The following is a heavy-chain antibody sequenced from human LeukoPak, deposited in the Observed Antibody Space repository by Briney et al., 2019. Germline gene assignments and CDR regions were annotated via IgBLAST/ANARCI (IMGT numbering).Heavy chain of an antibody. CDR2: IYRGGET. CDR1: GFTFSDYY. D-gene: IGHD2-15*01. Sequence: GGSLRLSCAASGFTFSDYYMSWVRQAPGKGLEWVSVIYRGGETYYADSVKGRFTISRDNSENTLYLQMNSLRAEDTALYYCARAQYCSGGSCYGDYWGQGTLVTVSS. CDR3: ARAQYCSGGSCYGDY. V-gene: IGHV3-53*01. J-gene: IGHJ4*02.